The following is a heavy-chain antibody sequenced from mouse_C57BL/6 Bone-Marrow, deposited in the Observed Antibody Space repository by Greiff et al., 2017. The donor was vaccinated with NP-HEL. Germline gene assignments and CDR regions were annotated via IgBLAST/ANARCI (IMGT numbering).Heavy chain of an antibody. CDR2: IYPRDGST. J-gene: IGHJ3*01. CDR1: GYTFTSYD. Sequence: QVQLQQSGPELVKPGASVKLSCKASGYTFTSYDINWVKQRPGQGLEWIGWIYPRDGSTKYNEKVKGKATLPVDTSSSTAYMELHSLTSEDSAVYFCARGSSTVVATRGAWFAYWGQGTLVTVSA. V-gene: IGHV1-85*01. D-gene: IGHD1-1*01. CDR3: ARGSSTVVATRGAWFAY.